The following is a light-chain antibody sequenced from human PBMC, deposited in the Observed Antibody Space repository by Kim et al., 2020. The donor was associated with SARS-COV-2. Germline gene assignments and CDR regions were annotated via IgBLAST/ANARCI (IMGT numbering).Light chain of an antibody. Sequence: IRSSLAWYQQKPGKAPTLLIYSASSLASGVPSRFSGSESETEYTLTITSLQPEEFATYYCQQYSGTLGTFGQGTKVDIK. CDR1: IRSS. J-gene: IGKJ1*01. CDR3: QQYSGTLGT. CDR2: SAS. V-gene: IGKV1-NL1*01.